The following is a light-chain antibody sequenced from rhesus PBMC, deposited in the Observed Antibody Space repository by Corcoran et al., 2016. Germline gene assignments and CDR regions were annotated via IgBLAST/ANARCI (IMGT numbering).Light chain of an antibody. V-gene: IGKV1-25*01. J-gene: IGKJ3*01. CDR3: QHGYGILFT. CDR1: QGLSNN. CDR2: KAS. Sequence: DIQMTQSPSSLSASVGDRVTITCRASQGLSNNLAWYQQKPGKVPKLLIYKASTLKSGIPSRFSGSGSGTDFTLTISSLQPEDFATYYCQHGYGILFTFGPGTKLDIK.